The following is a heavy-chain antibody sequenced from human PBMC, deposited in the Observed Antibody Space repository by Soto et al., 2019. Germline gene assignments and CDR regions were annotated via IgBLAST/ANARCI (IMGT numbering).Heavy chain of an antibody. D-gene: IGHD6-19*01. V-gene: IGHV3-30-3*01. Sequence: GGSLRLSCAASGFTFSSYAMHWVRQAPGKGLEWVAVISYDGSNKYYADSVKGRFTISRDNSKNTLYLQMNSLRAEDTAVYYCARDQWLVRGSYYYGMDVWGQGTTVTVSS. CDR3: ARDQWLVRGSYYYGMDV. CDR2: ISYDGSNK. CDR1: GFTFSSYA. J-gene: IGHJ6*02.